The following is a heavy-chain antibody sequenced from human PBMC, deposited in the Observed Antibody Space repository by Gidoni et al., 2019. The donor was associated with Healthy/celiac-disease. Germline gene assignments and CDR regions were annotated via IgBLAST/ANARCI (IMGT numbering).Heavy chain of an antibody. D-gene: IGHD3-16*02. CDR3: SKDTDYVWGSYRRGNIDY. CDR1: GFTFDDYA. J-gene: IGHJ4*02. Sequence: EVQLVESGGGLVQPGRSLRLSCAASGFTFDDYAMHWVRQAPGKGLEWVSSISWNSGSISYADSVKGRFTISRDNAKNSLYLQMNSLRAEDTALYYCSKDTDYVWGSYRRGNIDYWGQGTLVTVSS. CDR2: ISWNSGSI. V-gene: IGHV3-9*01.